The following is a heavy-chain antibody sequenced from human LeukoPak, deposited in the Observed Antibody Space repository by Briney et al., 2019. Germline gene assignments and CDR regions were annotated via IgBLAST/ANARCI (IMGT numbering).Heavy chain of an antibody. Sequence: SETLSLICAVSGDSFSSHYWTWIRQPPGKGLEWIGYISYIGSTNYNPSLKSRVTISIDTSKSQFSLKLSSVTAADTAVYYCARDLVTVTKGFDIWGQGTMVSVSS. D-gene: IGHD4-17*01. CDR1: GDSFSSHY. J-gene: IGHJ3*02. CDR3: ARDLVTVTKGFDI. CDR2: ISYIGST. V-gene: IGHV4-59*11.